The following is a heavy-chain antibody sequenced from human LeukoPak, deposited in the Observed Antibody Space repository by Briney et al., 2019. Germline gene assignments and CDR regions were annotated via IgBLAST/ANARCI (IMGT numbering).Heavy chain of an antibody. V-gene: IGHV4-34*01. Sequence: SETLSLTCAVYGGSFSGYYWSWIRQPPGKGLEWIGEINHSGSTNYNPSLKSRVTISVDTSKNQFSLKVRSVTAADTAVYYCARGDCSSTICYSPMDVWGKGTTVTVSS. CDR1: GGSFSGYY. J-gene: IGHJ6*03. D-gene: IGHD2-2*01. CDR3: ARGDCSSTICYSPMDV. CDR2: INHSGST.